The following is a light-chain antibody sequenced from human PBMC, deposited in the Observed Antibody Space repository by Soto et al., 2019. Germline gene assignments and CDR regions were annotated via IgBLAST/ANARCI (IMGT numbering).Light chain of an antibody. J-gene: IGLJ2*01. V-gene: IGLV1-47*01. CDR1: SSNIGSNY. CDR3: AAWDDILSGVV. CDR2: RSD. Sequence: QSVLTQPPSASGTPGQRVTISCSGSSSNIGSNYVYWYQRLPGTAPKLLIYRSDQRPSGVPDRFSGSKSGASASLAISGLRSEDEADYYCAAWDDILSGVVFGGGTKLTVL.